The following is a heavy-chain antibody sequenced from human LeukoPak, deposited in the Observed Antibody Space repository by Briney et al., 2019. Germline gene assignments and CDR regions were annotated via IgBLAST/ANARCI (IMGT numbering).Heavy chain of an antibody. CDR2: ISAYNGNT. D-gene: IGHD4-23*01. CDR1: GYTFTSYG. CDR3: ARIEDGGNSESYYYYYGMDV. Sequence: VASVKVSCKASGYTFTSYGISWVRQAPGQGLEWMGWISAYNGNTNYAQKLQGRVTMTTDTSTSTAYMELRSLRSDDTAVYYCARIEDGGNSESYYYYYGMDVWGQGTTVTVSS. J-gene: IGHJ6*02. V-gene: IGHV1-18*01.